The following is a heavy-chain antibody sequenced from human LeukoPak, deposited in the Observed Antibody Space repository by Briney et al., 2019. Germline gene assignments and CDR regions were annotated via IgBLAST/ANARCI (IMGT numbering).Heavy chain of an antibody. J-gene: IGHJ6*02. Sequence: SVKVSCKASGGTFSSYAISWVRQAPGQGLEWMGGILPIFGTANYAQKFQGRVTITADESTSTAYMELSSLRSEDTAVYYCARPTVTTSSYYYGMDVWGQGTTVTVSS. D-gene: IGHD4-17*01. CDR1: GGTFSSYA. V-gene: IGHV1-69*13. CDR2: ILPIFGTA. CDR3: ARPTVTTSSYYYGMDV.